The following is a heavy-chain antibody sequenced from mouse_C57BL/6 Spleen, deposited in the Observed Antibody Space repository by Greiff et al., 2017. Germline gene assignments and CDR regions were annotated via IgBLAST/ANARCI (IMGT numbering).Heavy chain of an antibody. CDR1: GFNIKDYY. V-gene: IGHV14-2*01. CDR2: IDPEDGDT. CDR3: ARWGTTGYFGY. D-gene: IGHD1-1*01. Sequence: VQLQQSGAELVKPGASVKLSCTASGFNIKDYYMHWVKQRTEQGLEWIGRIDPEDGDTKYAAKFQGKATITADTSSNTAYLQLSSLTSEDTAVYYWARWGTTGYFGYWGQGTTLTVSS. J-gene: IGHJ2*01.